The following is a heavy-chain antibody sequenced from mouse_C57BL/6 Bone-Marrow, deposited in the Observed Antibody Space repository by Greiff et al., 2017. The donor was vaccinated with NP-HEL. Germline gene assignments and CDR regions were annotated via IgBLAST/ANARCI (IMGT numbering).Heavy chain of an antibody. CDR1: GFTFSDYG. CDR2: ISSGSSTI. J-gene: IGHJ3*01. Sequence: DVQLQESGGGLVKPGGSLKLSCAASGFTFSDYGMHWVRQAPEKGLEWVAYISSGSSTIYYADTVKGRFTISRDNAKNTLFLQMTSLRSADAAMYYCGRGLIYYGSSSWFADWGQGTLVTVSA. D-gene: IGHD1-1*01. CDR3: GRGLIYYGSSSWFAD. V-gene: IGHV5-17*01.